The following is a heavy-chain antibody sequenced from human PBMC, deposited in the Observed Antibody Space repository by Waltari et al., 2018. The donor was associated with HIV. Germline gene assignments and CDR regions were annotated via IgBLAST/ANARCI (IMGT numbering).Heavy chain of an antibody. CDR3: ARAGLRGLIQDFDI. CDR2: INAGDGDA. J-gene: IGHJ4*02. Sequence: EMRKPGTSVRLSCRASGFLLADHYMHWVRQGPRQTFEWMVIINAGDGDANSAQKFQDRLTLTRDLFTGSIYLDLMSLKSDDTAVYFCARAGLRGLIQDFDIWGQGTQLIVSS. V-gene: IGHV1-46*01. D-gene: IGHD2-21*02. CDR1: GFLLADHY.